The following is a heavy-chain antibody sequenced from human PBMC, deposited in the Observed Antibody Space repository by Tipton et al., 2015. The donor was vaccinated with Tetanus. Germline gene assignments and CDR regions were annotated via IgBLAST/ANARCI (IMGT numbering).Heavy chain of an antibody. Sequence: TLSLTCTLSGGSLSSGTFYWDWIRHSPGKGLEWIGNVYYNGNTLQNPSLKSRVTLSLDKSKNQFSLKLTSVTAADSAVYYCARDRGVRGGYHYYHGMDVWGQGTTVTVSS. V-gene: IGHV4-39*07. J-gene: IGHJ6*02. CDR3: ARDRGVRGGYHYYHGMDV. D-gene: IGHD3-10*01. CDR2: VYYNGNT. CDR1: GGSLSSGTFY.